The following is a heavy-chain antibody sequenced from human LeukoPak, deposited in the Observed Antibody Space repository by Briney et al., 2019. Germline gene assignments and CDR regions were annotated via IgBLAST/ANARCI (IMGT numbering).Heavy chain of an antibody. CDR1: GITFSVFA. CDR2: ISGSGGST. CDR3: AKGMKYGDN. V-gene: IGHV3-23*01. Sequence: GRSLRLSCAASGITFSVFAMSWVRQAPGKGLEWVSAISGSGGSTYYADSVKGRFTISRDNSKNTLYLQMNSLRAEDTAIYYCAKGMKYGDNWGQGTLVTVSS. J-gene: IGHJ4*02. D-gene: IGHD2-2*01.